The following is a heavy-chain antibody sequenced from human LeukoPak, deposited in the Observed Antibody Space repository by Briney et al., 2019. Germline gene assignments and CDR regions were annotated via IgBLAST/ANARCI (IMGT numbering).Heavy chain of an antibody. CDR2: IYDTGST. CDR3: ARRGEGGSYFSY. J-gene: IGHJ4*02. CDR1: GGSLSSYY. Sequence: SETLSLACTVSGGSLSSYYWSWIRQPPGKGLEWIGYIYDTGSTNYNPSLKSRVTMSVDSSKNQFSLNLSSVTAADTAVYYCARRGEGGSYFSYWGQGTLVTVSS. D-gene: IGHD1-26*01. V-gene: IGHV4-59*08.